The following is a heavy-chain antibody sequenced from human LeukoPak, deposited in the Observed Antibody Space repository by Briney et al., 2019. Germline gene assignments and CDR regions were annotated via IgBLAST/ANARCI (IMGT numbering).Heavy chain of an antibody. CDR2: INTNTGNP. J-gene: IGHJ4*02. CDR3: AGRGERALDY. D-gene: IGHD3-10*01. CDR1: GYTFKYA. Sequence: ASVKVSCKASGYTFKYAMNWVRQAPGQGLEWMGWINTNTGNPTYAQGFTGRFVFSLDTSISTSYLQISSLKAEDTAIYYCAGRGERALDYWGQGTLVTVSS. V-gene: IGHV7-4-1*02.